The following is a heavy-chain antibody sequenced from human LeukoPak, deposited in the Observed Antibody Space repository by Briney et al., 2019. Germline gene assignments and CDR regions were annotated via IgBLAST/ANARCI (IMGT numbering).Heavy chain of an antibody. J-gene: IGHJ4*02. CDR3: ARGYGLGTYYFDY. CDR1: GGSFSGYY. V-gene: IGHV4-34*01. CDR2: INHSGST. D-gene: IGHD3-10*01. Sequence: SETLSLTCAVYGGSFSGYYWSWIRQPPGKGLEWIGEINHSGSTNYNPSLKSRVTISVDTSKNQFSLKLSSVTAADTAVYYCARGYGLGTYYFDYWGQGTLVTVSS.